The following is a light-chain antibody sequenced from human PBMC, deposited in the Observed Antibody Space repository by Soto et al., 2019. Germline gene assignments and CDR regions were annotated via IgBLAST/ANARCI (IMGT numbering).Light chain of an antibody. J-gene: IGKJ1*01. CDR1: QSVSSN. CDR3: QQYNNWPRVT. CDR2: GAS. Sequence: EIVMTQSPATLSVSPGERATLSCRASQSVSSNLAWYQQKPGQTPRLLIYGASTRATGIPARFSGSGSGTEFTLTISSLQSEDFAVYYCQQYNNWPRVTFGQGTMVEIK. V-gene: IGKV3-15*01.